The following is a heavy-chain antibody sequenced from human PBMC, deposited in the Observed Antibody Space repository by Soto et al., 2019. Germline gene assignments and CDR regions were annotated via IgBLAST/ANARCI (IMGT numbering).Heavy chain of an antibody. D-gene: IGHD1-26*01. J-gene: IGHJ4*02. CDR2: LSSGSSYI. V-gene: IGHV3-21*06. CDR1: GFTFSGYS. CDR3: ARGWPSGGSDPYYFDY. Sequence: EVQLVESGGGLVKPGGSLRLSCAASGFTFSGYSMHWVRQAPGKGLEWVSSLSSGSSYIYYADSVKGRFTISRDNAKNSLYLQMNSLRAEDTAVYYCARGWPSGGSDPYYFDYWGQGTIVTVSS.